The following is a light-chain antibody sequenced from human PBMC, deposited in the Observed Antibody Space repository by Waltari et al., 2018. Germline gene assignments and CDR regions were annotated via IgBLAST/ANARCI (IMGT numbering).Light chain of an antibody. CDR2: EVF. J-gene: IGLJ1*01. CDR3: CSYAGRGTYV. Sequence: QSALTQPASVSGTPGPSIPISCTGTTSDFGCYELVSWYQQPPGEAPKLLICEVFKRPPDISSRFSGSKSGSTASLTISGLQPEDEADYYCCSYAGRGTYVFGSGTKVTVL. CDR1: TSDFGCYEL. V-gene: IGLV2-23*02.